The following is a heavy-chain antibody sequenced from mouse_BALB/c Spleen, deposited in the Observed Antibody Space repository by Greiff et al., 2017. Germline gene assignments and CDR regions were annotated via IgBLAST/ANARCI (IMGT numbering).Heavy chain of an antibody. J-gene: IGHJ4*01. D-gene: IGHD2-1*01. CDR3: ARDGNPSYAMDY. V-gene: IGHV5-9-4*01. CDR1: GFTFSSYA. Sequence: EVKLVESGGGLVKPGGSLKLSCAASGFTFSSYAMSWVRQSPEKRLEWVAEISSGGSYTYYPDTVTGRFTISRDNAKNTLYLEMSSLRSEDTAMYYCARDGNPSYAMDYWGQGTSVTVSS. CDR2: ISSGGSYT.